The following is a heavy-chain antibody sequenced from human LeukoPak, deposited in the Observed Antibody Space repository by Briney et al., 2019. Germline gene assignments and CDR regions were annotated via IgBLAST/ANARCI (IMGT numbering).Heavy chain of an antibody. D-gene: IGHD6-13*01. CDR3: ARGDPFRAGWFDP. Sequence: SETLSLTCAVFGGSLSGYYWSWIRQPPGKGLEWIAEINRSGSPNYNPSLKSRVTISVDTSENQFSLKLSSVTAADTAVYYCARGDPFRAGWFDPWGQGTLVTVSS. CDR2: INRSGSP. CDR1: GGSLSGYY. V-gene: IGHV4-34*01. J-gene: IGHJ5*02.